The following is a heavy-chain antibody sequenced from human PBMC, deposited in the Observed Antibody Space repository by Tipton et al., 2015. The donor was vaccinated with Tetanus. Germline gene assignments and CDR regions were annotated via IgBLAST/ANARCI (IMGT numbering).Heavy chain of an antibody. CDR3: ARDPGRGRGGMATIAPFDY. V-gene: IGHV1-46*01. CDR2: INPSGGST. J-gene: IGHJ4*02. D-gene: IGHD5-24*01. Sequence: QLVQSGAEVKKPGASVKVSCKASGYTFTSYYMHWVRQAPGQGLEWMGIINPSGGSTSYAQKFQGRVTMTRDTSTSTVYMGLSSLRSEDPAVYYCARDPGRGRGGMATIAPFDYWGQGTLVTVSS. CDR1: GYTFTSYY.